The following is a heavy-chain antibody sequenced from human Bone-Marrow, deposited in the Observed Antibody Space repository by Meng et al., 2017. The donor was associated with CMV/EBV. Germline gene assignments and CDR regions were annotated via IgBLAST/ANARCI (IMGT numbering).Heavy chain of an antibody. CDR2: ISSSGSMK. J-gene: IGHJ4*02. CDR1: GFTFSSYE. CDR3: ARDGVGYSAYWYFDY. V-gene: IGHV3-48*03. D-gene: IGHD5-12*01. Sequence: GGSLRLSCAASGFTFSSYEMNWVRQAPGKGLEWISYISSSGSMKYYADSVKGRFIISRDNAKNSLFLQMNSLIAEDTAIYYCARDGVGYSAYWYFDYWGEGTLVTVYS.